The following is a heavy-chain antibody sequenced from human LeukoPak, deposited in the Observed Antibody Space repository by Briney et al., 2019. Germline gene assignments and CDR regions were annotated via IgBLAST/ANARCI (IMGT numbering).Heavy chain of an antibody. CDR2: ISSDGSST. CDR3: ARDQRVTGRPDIDY. Sequence: GGSLRLSCAASGFTFRNHWMHWVRQTPGKGLVWVSRISSDGSSTTYADSVKGRFTISRDNAKNTLYLQMNNLRAEDTAMYYCARDQRVTGRPDIDYWGQGTLVIVSS. J-gene: IGHJ4*02. D-gene: IGHD6-6*01. V-gene: IGHV3-74*03. CDR1: GFTFRNHW.